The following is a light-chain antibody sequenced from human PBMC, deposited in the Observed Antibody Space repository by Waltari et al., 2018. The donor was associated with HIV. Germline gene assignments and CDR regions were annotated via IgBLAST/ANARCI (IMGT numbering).Light chain of an antibody. CDR2: RNN. Sequence: QSVLTQPPSASGTPGQRVTLSCSGSSSNIGRNDVYWYQQLPGTAPKLLIYRNNQRPSGVPDRFSGSKSGTSASLAISGLRSDDEADYYCAVWDDSLSGPVFGGGTKLTVL. CDR3: AVWDDSLSGPV. CDR1: SSNIGRND. V-gene: IGLV1-47*01. J-gene: IGLJ3*02.